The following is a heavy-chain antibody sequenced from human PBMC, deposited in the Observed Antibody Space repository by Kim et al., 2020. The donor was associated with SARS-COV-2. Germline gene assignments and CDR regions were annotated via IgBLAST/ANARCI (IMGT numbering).Heavy chain of an antibody. CDR2: IQSNGIST. D-gene: IGHD3-10*01. CDR1: GFTVSTYC. CDR3: ARGSGNFGDFDY. J-gene: IGHJ4*02. Sequence: GGSLRLSCAASGFTVSTYCMHWVRQAPGKGLVWVSRIQSNGISTYYADSVKGRFTISRDNAKNTMYLQMNSLRAEDTAVYYCARGSGNFGDFDYWGQGTL. V-gene: IGHV3-74*01.